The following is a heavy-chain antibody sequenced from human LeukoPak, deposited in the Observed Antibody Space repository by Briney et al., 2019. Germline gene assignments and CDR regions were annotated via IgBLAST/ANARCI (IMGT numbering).Heavy chain of an antibody. CDR3: ARDGSYVAAAGTSPLDY. CDR1: GYSISSGYY. D-gene: IGHD6-13*01. Sequence: PSETLSLTYTVSGYSISSGYYWGWIRQPPGKGLEWIGSIYHSGSTYYNPSLKSRVTISVDTSKNQFSLKLSSVTAADTAVYYCARDGSYVAAAGTSPLDYWGQGTLVTVSS. J-gene: IGHJ4*02. V-gene: IGHV4-38-2*02. CDR2: IYHSGST.